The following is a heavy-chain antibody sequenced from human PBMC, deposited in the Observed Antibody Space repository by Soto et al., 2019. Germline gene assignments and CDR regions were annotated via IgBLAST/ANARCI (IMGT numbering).Heavy chain of an antibody. Sequence: ASVKVSCKASGYTFTCYYMHWVRQAPGQGLEWMGWINPNSGGTNYAQKFQGRVTMTRDTSISTAYMELSSLRSEDTAVYYCARGGLMVPAAIGRFDPWGQGTLVTVSS. CDR1: GYTFTCYY. CDR3: ARGGLMVPAAIGRFDP. D-gene: IGHD2-2*02. CDR2: INPNSGGT. V-gene: IGHV1-2*02. J-gene: IGHJ5*02.